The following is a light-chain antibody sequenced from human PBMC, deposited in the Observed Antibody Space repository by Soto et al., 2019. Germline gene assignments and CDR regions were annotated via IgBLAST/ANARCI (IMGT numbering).Light chain of an antibody. J-gene: IGKJ1*01. CDR3: QQFGSSPWT. Sequence: EIVLTQSPGTLSLSPGERATLSCRASQSVSSSYLAWYQLKPGQAPRLLIYGASSRATGIPDRFSGHGSGTDFTLTISRLEPEDFALYYCQQFGSSPWTFGQGTKVDIK. V-gene: IGKV3-20*01. CDR2: GAS. CDR1: QSVSSSY.